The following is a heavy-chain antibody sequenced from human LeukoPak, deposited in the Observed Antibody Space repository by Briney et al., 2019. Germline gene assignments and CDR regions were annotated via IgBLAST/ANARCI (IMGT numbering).Heavy chain of an antibody. CDR2: IWFDASNK. J-gene: IGHJ5*02. V-gene: IGHV3-33*01. CDR3: ARSVGATTDWFDP. CDR1: GFTFSSYG. D-gene: IGHD1-26*01. Sequence: PGGSLRLSCAASGFTFSSYGMCWVRQAPGKGLEWVAVIWFDASNKYYTDSVKGRFTLSRDNSKNTLYLEMNSLRGEDTAVYYCARSVGATTDWFDPWGQGTQVIVSS.